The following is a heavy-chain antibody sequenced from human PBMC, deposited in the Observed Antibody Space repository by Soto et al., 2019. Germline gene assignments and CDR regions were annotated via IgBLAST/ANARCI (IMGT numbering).Heavy chain of an antibody. Sequence: QVQLQQWGAGLLKPSETLSLTCAVYGGSFSGYYWSWIRQPPGKGLEWIGEINHSGSTNYNPSLKSRVTISVDTSNKQFSLKLSAGTAANTAVYYWSQGIAAAGGDYYYYGMDVWGQGTTVTVSS. D-gene: IGHD6-13*01. CDR3: SQGIAAAGGDYYYYGMDV. CDR2: INHSGST. J-gene: IGHJ6*02. CDR1: GGSFSGYY. V-gene: IGHV4-34*01.